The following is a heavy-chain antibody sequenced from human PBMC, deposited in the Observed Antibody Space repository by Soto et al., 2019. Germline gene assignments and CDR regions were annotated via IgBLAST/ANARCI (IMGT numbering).Heavy chain of an antibody. CDR1: GFTFSSYA. CDR3: ANALVSAVAGTNY. D-gene: IGHD6-19*01. Sequence: EVQLLESGGGLVQPGGSLRLSCAASGFTFSSYAMSWVRQAPGKGLEWVSAISGSGGSTYYADSVKGRFTISRDNSKNTLYLQMNSLGAEDTAVYYCANALVSAVAGTNYWGQGTLVTVSS. V-gene: IGHV3-23*01. J-gene: IGHJ4*02. CDR2: ISGSGGST.